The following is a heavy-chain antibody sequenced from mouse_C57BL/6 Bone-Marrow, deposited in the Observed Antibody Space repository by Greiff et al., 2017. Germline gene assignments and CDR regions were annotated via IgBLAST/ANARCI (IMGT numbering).Heavy chain of an antibody. J-gene: IGHJ2*01. CDR2: IDPSDSYT. Sequence: QVQLKQPGAELVRPGTSVKLSCKASGYTFTSYWMHWVKQRPGQGLEWIGVIDPSDSYTNYNQKFKGKATLTVDTSSSTAYMQLSSLTSEDSAVYYCAREAPYYFDYWGQGTTLTVSS. D-gene: IGHD3-2*02. CDR3: AREAPYYFDY. CDR1: GYTFTSYW. V-gene: IGHV1-59*01.